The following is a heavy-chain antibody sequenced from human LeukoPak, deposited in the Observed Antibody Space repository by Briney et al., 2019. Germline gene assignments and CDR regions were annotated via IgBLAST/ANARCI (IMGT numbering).Heavy chain of an antibody. J-gene: IGHJ5*02. V-gene: IGHV4-4*07. Sequence: SETLSLTCTVSGGSISSYYWSWIRRPAGKGLEWIGRIYTSGSTNYNPSLESRVTMSVDTSKNQFSLKLSSVTAADTAVYYCARTPTVTTLGWFDPWGQGTLVTVSS. CDR2: IYTSGST. CDR3: ARTPTVTTLGWFDP. D-gene: IGHD4-17*01. CDR1: GGSISSYY.